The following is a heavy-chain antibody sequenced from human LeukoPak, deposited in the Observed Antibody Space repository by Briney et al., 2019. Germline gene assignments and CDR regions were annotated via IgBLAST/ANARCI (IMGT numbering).Heavy chain of an antibody. CDR2: ISWNSGSI. V-gene: IGHV3-9*03. Sequence: GGSLRLSCAASGFTFDDYAMHWVRQAPGKGLEWVSGISWNSGSIGYADSVKGRFTISRDNAKNSLYLQMNSLRAEDMALYYCAKGAGGGLYYFDYWGQGTLVTVSS. CDR3: AKGAGGGLYYFDY. D-gene: IGHD3-16*01. CDR1: GFTFDDYA. J-gene: IGHJ4*02.